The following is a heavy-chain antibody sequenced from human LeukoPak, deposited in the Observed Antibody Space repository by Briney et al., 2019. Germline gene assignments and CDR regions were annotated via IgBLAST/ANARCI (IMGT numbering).Heavy chain of an antibody. V-gene: IGHV4-34*01. J-gene: IGHJ4*02. Sequence: KASETLSLTCAVYGGSFSGYYWCWIRQPPGKGLEWIGEINHSGSTNYNPSLKSRVTISVDTSKNQFSLKLSSVTAADTAVYYCARGGRMGAIDYWGQGTLVTVSS. D-gene: IGHD1-26*01. CDR2: INHSGST. CDR3: ARGGRMGAIDY. CDR1: GGSFSGYY.